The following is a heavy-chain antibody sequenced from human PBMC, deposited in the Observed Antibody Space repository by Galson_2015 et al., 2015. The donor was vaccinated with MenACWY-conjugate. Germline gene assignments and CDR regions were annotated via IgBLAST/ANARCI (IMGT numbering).Heavy chain of an antibody. J-gene: IGHJ5*02. V-gene: IGHV3-15*01. Sequence: SGLTFSNVWMSWVRQAPGKGLEWVARIKCRTDGGTTDYATPVKGRFTILRDDSAKTLYLQMNSLKIEDTAMYFCTRDRDVGGSRWWFDPWGQGTLVTVSS. D-gene: IGHD2-15*01. CDR3: TRDRDVGGSRWWFDP. CDR2: IKCRTDGGTT. CDR1: GLTFSNVW.